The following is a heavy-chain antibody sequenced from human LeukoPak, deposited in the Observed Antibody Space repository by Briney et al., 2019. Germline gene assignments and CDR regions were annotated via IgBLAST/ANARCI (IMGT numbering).Heavy chain of an antibody. D-gene: IGHD2-8*02. CDR2: VSGSGANT. J-gene: IGHJ4*02. V-gene: IGHV3-23*01. CDR1: GFTFSSYA. CDR3: AREPRDCTGGTCHSGGGYYFEY. Sequence: GSLRLSCAASGFTFSSYAMGWVRQAPGKGLEWVSAVSGSGANTYHSDSVRGRFTTSRDNSKNTLHLQMNSLRAEDTAVFYCAREPRDCTGGTCHSGGGYYFEYWGQGILVTVSS.